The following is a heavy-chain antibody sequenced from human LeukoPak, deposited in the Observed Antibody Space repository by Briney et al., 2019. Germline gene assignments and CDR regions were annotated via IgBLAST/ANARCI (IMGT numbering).Heavy chain of an antibody. Sequence: GGSLRLSCAASGFTFDDYAMHWVRQAPGKGLEWVSLISGDGGSTYYADSVKGRFTMSRDNSKNSLYLQMNSLRTEDTALYYCAKELFNWNYGALGFDYWGQGTLVTVSS. J-gene: IGHJ4*02. CDR1: GFTFDDYA. D-gene: IGHD1-7*01. V-gene: IGHV3-43*02. CDR3: AKELFNWNYGALGFDY. CDR2: ISGDGGST.